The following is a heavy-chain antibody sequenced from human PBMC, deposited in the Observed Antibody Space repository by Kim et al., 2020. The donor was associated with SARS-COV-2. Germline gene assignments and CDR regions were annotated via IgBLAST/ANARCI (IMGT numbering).Heavy chain of an antibody. D-gene: IGHD4-17*01. CDR2: ISSSGSTI. CDR1: GFTFSSYE. Sequence: GSLRLSCAASGFTFSSYEMNWVRQAPGKGLEWVSYISSSGSTIYYADSVKGRFTISRDNAKNSLYLQMNSLRAEDTAVYYCARDLDYGSVDYWGQGTLVTVSS. J-gene: IGHJ4*02. CDR3: ARDLDYGSVDY. V-gene: IGHV3-48*03.